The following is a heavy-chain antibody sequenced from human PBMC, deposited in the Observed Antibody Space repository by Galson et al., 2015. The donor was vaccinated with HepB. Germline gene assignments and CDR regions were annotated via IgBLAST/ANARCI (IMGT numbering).Heavy chain of an antibody. CDR3: AKGATVTTYDAVNI. CDR2: INGGGGNT. Sequence: SLRLSCAASGFTFSNYAMSWVRQAPGKGLEWVSAINGGGGNTYYAGSVKGRFTISRDNPKNTLDLQMNSLRAEDTALYYCAKGATVTTYDAVNIWGQGTLVTVSS. V-gene: IGHV3-23*01. J-gene: IGHJ4*02. CDR1: GFTFSNYA. D-gene: IGHD4-17*01.